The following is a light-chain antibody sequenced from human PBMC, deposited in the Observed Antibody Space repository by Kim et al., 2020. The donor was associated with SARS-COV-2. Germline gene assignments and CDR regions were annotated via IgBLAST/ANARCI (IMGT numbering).Light chain of an antibody. CDR2: DVS. Sequence: QSALTQPRSVSGSPGQSVTISCTGTSSDVGGYNYVSWYQHHPGKAPKLIIYDVSKRPSGVPDHFSGSKSGNTASLTISGLQAEDEADYYCCSYAGGAPYVFGTGTKVTDL. J-gene: IGLJ1*01. CDR3: CSYAGGAPYV. V-gene: IGLV2-11*01. CDR1: SSDVGGYNY.